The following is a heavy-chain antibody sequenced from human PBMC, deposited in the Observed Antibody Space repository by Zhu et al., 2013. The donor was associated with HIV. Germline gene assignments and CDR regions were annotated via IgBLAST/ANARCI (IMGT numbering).Heavy chain of an antibody. Sequence: QVQLVQSGAEVKKPGSSVKVSCKASGGTFSSYAISWVRQAPGQGLEWMGGIIPIFGTANYAQKFQGRVTITADESTSTAYMELSSLRSEDTAVYYCARSGVGDCSSTSCYAGWFDPWGQGTLVTVSS. V-gene: IGHV1-69*01. CDR1: GGTFSSYA. CDR2: IIPIFGTA. D-gene: IGHD2-2*01. CDR3: ARSGVGDCSSTSCYAGWFDP. J-gene: IGHJ5*02.